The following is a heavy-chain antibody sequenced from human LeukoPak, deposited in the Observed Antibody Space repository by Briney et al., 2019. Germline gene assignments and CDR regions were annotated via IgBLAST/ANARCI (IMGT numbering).Heavy chain of an antibody. D-gene: IGHD3-10*01. CDR3: ARDTWLTYYYGSGGDYNWFDP. CDR2: ISSSSSTI. V-gene: IGHV3-48*04. Sequence: GGSLRLSCAASGFTFSSYSMNWVRQAPGKGLEWVSYISSSSSTIYYADSVKGRSTISRDNAKNSLYLQMNSLRAEDTAVYYCARDTWLTYYYGSGGDYNWFDPWGQGTLVTVSS. CDR1: GFTFSSYS. J-gene: IGHJ5*02.